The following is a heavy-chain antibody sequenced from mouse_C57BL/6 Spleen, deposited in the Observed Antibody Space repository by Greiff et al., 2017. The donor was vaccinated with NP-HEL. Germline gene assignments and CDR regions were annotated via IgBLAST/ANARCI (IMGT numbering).Heavy chain of an antibody. CDR3: ARGRSTGYAMDY. CDR1: GFTFSDYG. J-gene: IGHJ4*01. V-gene: IGHV5-17*01. CDR2: ISSGSSTI. Sequence: EVNLVESGGGLVKPGGSLKLSCAASGFTFSDYGMHWVRQAPEKGLEWVAYISSGSSTIYYADTVKGRFTISRDNAKNTLFLQMTSLRSEDTAMYYCARGRSTGYAMDYWGQGTSVTVSS.